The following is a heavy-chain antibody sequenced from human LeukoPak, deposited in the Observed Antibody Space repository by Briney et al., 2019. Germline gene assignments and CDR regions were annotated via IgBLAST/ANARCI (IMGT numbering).Heavy chain of an antibody. V-gene: IGHV1-18*01. Sequence: ASVKVSCKASGYTFTSYGISWVRQAPGQGLEWMGWISAYNGNTNYAQKLQGRVTMTTDASTSTAYMELRSLRSDDTAVYYCARDGKMITFGGVNDYWGQGTLVTVSS. CDR2: ISAYNGNT. CDR1: GYTFTSYG. J-gene: IGHJ4*02. CDR3: ARDGKMITFGGVNDY. D-gene: IGHD3-16*01.